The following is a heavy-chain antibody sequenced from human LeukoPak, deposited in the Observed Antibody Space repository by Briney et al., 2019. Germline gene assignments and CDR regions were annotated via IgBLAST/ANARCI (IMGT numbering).Heavy chain of an antibody. D-gene: IGHD3-3*01. J-gene: IGHJ6*02. CDR1: GFTFSSYS. V-gene: IGHV3-21*01. CDR3: ARVSDYDFWSGYYANYYYYGMDV. CDR2: ISSSSSYI. Sequence: PGGSLRLSCAASGFTFSSYSMNWVRQAPGQGLEWVSSISSSSSYIYYADSVKGRFTISRDNAKNSLYLQMNSLRAEDTAVYYCARVSDYDFWSGYYANYYYYGMDVWGQGTTVTVSS.